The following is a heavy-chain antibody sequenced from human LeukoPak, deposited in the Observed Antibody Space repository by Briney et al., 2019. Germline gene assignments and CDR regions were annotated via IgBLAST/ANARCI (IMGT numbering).Heavy chain of an antibody. Sequence: ASVKVSCKASGYTFTAYYLHWVRQAPGQGLEWMGWINPNSGGTNYAEKFRGRVTMTRDTSISTAYMELSSLRSDDTAICYCARSPLYYGSASYSDYWGQGTLVTVSS. CDR3: ARSPLYYGSASYSDY. CDR2: INPNSGGT. V-gene: IGHV1-2*02. CDR1: GYTFTAYY. D-gene: IGHD3-10*01. J-gene: IGHJ4*02.